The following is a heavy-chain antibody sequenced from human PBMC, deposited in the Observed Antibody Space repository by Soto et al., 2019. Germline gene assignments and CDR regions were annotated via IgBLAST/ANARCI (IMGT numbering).Heavy chain of an antibody. CDR3: ARGRSDSAGSSVGRRMDV. Sequence: QVQLQESGPGLVKSSETLSLICFVSGEALGSGQSYWNWIRQAPGKGLEWIGQTFVTGATKYSASLKSRVTRSVDTSKSQMSLTLTSVTAADSATYVCARGRSDSAGSSVGRRMDVWGQGTTVTVSS. J-gene: IGHJ6*02. CDR1: GEALGSGQSY. D-gene: IGHD2-15*01. CDR2: TFVTGAT. V-gene: IGHV4-61*01.